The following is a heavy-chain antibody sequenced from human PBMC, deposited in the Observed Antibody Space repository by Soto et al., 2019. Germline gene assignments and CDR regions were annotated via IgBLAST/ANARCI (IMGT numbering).Heavy chain of an antibody. J-gene: IGHJ5*02. CDR2: IIPIFGTA. V-gene: IGHV1-69*06. D-gene: IGHD3-3*01. Sequence: QVQLVQSGAEVKKPGSSVKVSCKASGGTFSSYAISWVRQAPGQGLEWMGGIIPIFGTANYAQKFQGRVTITADKSTSTAYMELISLKSEDTAVYYGARVGFGSGYYYKWLDPWGQGTLVTVSS. CDR1: GGTFSSYA. CDR3: ARVGFGSGYYYKWLDP.